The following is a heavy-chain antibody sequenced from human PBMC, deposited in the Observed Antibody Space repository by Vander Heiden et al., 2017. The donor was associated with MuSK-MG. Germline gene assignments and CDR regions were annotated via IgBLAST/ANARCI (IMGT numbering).Heavy chain of an antibody. Sequence: SWVRQAPGKGLEWVSVIHSGGGTYYADSVKGRFTISRDNSKNALYLQMNSLRAEDTAVYYCARHSSGSYSPFDYWGQGTLVTVSS. CDR3: ARHSSGSYSPFDY. V-gene: IGHV3-53*01. J-gene: IGHJ4*02. CDR2: IHSGGGT. D-gene: IGHD1-26*01.